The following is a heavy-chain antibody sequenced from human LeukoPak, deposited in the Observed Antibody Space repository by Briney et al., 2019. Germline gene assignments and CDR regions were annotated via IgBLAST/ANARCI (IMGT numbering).Heavy chain of an antibody. CDR2: IYPYDSET. CDR3: ARHIGYSAWNPDY. CDR1: GYSFTGFW. D-gene: IGHD5-18*01. V-gene: IGHV5-51*01. J-gene: IGHJ4*02. Sequence: GESLKISCKASGYSFTGFWIGWVRQMPGKGLEWMGIIYPYDSETRYSPSFQGQVTISADKSISTAYLQWSSPKASDTAMYYCARHIGYSAWNPDYWGQGTLVTVSP.